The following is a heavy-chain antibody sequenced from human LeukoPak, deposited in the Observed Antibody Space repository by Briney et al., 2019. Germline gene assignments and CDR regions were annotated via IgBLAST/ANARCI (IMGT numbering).Heavy chain of an antibody. V-gene: IGHV3-7*01. D-gene: IGHD3-3*01. CDR1: GFTFSSYW. Sequence: QPGGSLRLSCAASGFTFSSYWMSWVRPAPGKGLEWVANIKQDGGEKYYVDSVKGRFTISRDNAKNSLYLQMNSLRAEDTAVYYCAREPVVTIFGVVISSHFDYWGQGTLVTVSS. J-gene: IGHJ4*02. CDR3: AREPVVTIFGVVISSHFDY. CDR2: IKQDGGEK.